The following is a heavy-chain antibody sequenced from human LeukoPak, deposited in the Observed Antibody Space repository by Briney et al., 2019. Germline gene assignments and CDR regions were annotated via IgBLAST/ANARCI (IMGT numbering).Heavy chain of an antibody. CDR3: ARESRGRVPPSDIENYFDY. V-gene: IGHV4-34*12. CDR2: IVYNGNT. J-gene: IGHJ4*02. CDR1: NGSLSGYY. Sequence: SETLSLTCAVYNGSLSGYYWSWFRQSPGKGLEWIGEIVYNGNTNYNPSLKSRLTISLDTSKNQFSLRLISVTAADTAFYYCARESRGRVPPSDIENYFDYWGQGTLVTVSS. D-gene: IGHD3-16*01.